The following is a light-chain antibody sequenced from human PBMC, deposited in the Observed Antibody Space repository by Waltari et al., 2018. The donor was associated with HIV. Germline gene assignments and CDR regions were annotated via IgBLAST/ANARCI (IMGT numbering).Light chain of an antibody. V-gene: IGKV3-15*01. J-gene: IGKJ2*01. CDR2: GAS. Sequence: EIVMTQSPVTLSVSPGARATLSCRASQSVSSNLAWYQQKPGQAPRLLIYGASTRATGIPARFSGSGSGTEFTLTISSLQSEDFAVYYCQHYNNWPPYTFGQGTKLEIK. CDR1: QSVSSN. CDR3: QHYNNWPPYT.